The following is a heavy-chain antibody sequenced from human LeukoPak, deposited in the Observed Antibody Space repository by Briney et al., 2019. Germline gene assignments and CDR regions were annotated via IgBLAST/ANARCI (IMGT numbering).Heavy chain of an antibody. Sequence: GGSLRLSCAASGFTFSSYSMNWVRQAPGKGLEWVSSISSSSSYIYYADSVKGRFTISRDNAKNSLYLQMNSLRAEDTAVYYCTKMRHFIVVVVAANEGGDYWGQGTLVTVSS. CDR2: ISSSSSYI. CDR1: GFTFSSYS. V-gene: IGHV3-21*04. J-gene: IGHJ4*02. CDR3: TKMRHFIVVVVAANEGGDY. D-gene: IGHD2-15*01.